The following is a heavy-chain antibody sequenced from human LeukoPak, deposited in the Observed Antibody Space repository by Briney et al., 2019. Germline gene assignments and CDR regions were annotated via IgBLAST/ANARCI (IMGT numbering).Heavy chain of an antibody. CDR1: GGSFSGYY. V-gene: IGHV4-34*01. CDR2: INHSGST. D-gene: IGHD6-13*01. CDR3: ARDSSSSWPDAFDI. J-gene: IGHJ3*02. Sequence: TSETLSLTCAVYGGSFSGYYWSWIRQPPGKGLEWIGEINHSGSTNYNPSLKSRVTISVDTSKNQFSLKLSSVTAADTAVYYCARDSSSSWPDAFDIWGQGTMVTVSS.